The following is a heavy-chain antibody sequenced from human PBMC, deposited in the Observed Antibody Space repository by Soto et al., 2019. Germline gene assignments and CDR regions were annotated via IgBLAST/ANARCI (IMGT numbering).Heavy chain of an antibody. Sequence: SETLSLTCVVYGESFGGFYWSWVRQSPGKGLEWIGEISQTETTAYSPSLKSRVSISADTSKKQFSLTLTAVTAADTAVYYCVHSPNVAVDHWGHGTLVTVSS. CDR2: ISQTETT. J-gene: IGHJ4*01. V-gene: IGHV4-34*01. D-gene: IGHD1-1*01. CDR1: GESFGGFY. CDR3: VHSPNVAVDH.